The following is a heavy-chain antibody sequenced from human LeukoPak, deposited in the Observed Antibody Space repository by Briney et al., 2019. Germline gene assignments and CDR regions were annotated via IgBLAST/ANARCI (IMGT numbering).Heavy chain of an antibody. CDR2: IYSGGST. D-gene: IGHD6-19*01. V-gene: IGHV3-66*01. CDR3: ARDSGIAVAGLFY. CDR1: GFTVSSNY. Sequence: GGSLRLSCAASGFTVSSNYMSWVRQAPGKGLEWVSVIYSGGSTYYADSVKGRFTISRDNSKNTLYLQMNSLRAEDTAVYYCARDSGIAVAGLFYWGQGTLVTVSS. J-gene: IGHJ4*02.